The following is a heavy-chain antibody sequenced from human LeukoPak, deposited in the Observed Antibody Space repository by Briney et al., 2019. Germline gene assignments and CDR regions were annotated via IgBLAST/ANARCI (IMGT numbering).Heavy chain of an antibody. J-gene: IGHJ4*02. CDR3: AKERQTGDYFTSDY. CDR2: INNRGSST. V-gene: IGHV3-23*01. CDR1: GCTFSSYT. Sequence: GGSLRLSCAACGCTFSSYTMSWVRQAPGEGLEWLSAINNRGSSTYYAGSVKDRFTISRDNSENTLYQQMNSLTVDDTAVYFCAKERQTGDYFTSDYWGQGPLVTVSS. D-gene: IGHD4-17*01.